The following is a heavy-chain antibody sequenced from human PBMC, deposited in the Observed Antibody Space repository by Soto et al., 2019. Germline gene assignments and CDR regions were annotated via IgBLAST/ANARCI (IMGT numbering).Heavy chain of an antibody. CDR2: ISSTGAYT. CDR3: VRDPSKRAPPDY. J-gene: IGHJ4*02. Sequence: QVQLVESGGDLVKPGGSLRLSCAASGFAFGDYYMTWIRQAPGKGLEWVAYISSTGAYTNYADSVKGRFTISRDNAKKSLYFQMYSLRDEDTAVEYCVRDPSKRAPPDYWGQGTLVTVSS. V-gene: IGHV3-11*05. CDR1: GFAFGDYY.